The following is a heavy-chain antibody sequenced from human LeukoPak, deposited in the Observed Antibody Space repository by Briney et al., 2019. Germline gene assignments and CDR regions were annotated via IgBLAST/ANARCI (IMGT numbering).Heavy chain of an antibody. CDR3: ARDSERDHYYDSSGYSVY. CDR1: GYTFTSYG. V-gene: IGHV1-18*01. CDR2: ISAYNGNT. Sequence: ASVKVSCKASGYTFTSYGISWVRQAPGQGLEWMGWISAYNGNTNYAQKLQGRVTMATDTSTSTAYMELRSLRSDDTAVYYCARDSERDHYYDSSGYSVYWGQGTLVTVSS. D-gene: IGHD3-22*01. J-gene: IGHJ4*02.